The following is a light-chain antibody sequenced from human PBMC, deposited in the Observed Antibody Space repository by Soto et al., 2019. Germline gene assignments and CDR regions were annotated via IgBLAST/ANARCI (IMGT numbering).Light chain of an antibody. Sequence: DIQLTQSPSSLSASVGDRVTITCRASQRIAIYLNWYQLKPGKAPKLLIYAASSLHVGVPSRFSGSGSGTDFTLTISSLQPEDFATYYCQQTYKTLTFGGGTMVEIK. CDR1: QRIAIY. CDR3: QQTYKTLT. CDR2: AAS. J-gene: IGKJ4*01. V-gene: IGKV1-39*01.